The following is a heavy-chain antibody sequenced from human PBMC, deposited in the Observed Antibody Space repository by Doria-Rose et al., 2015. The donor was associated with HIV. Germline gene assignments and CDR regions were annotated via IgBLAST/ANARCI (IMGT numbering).Heavy chain of an antibody. CDR1: GYPFRAYA. Sequence: ASGTVSCKTSGYPFRAYAIHWVRQAPGQRLEWMGWLNVGNGGTRYSRKFQDRVTITSDTSANTGYMALSSLRSEDTAVYYCARIHSLSSSALGHWGQGTLVTGSS. J-gene: IGHJ4*02. CDR2: LNVGNGGT. CDR3: ARIHSLSSSALGH. D-gene: IGHD6-13*01. V-gene: IGHV1-3*01.